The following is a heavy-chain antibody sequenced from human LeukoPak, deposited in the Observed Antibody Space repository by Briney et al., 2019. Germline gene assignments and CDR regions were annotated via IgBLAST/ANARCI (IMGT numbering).Heavy chain of an antibody. CDR3: ARAFLVGYSPEEFFFDY. V-gene: IGHV4-39*07. Sequence: LETLSLTCTVSGGSISSSSYYWGWIRQAPGKGLEWIATIYHSGSTYYNPSLQSRVTISLDTSKNQFSLNLSSVTAADTAVYYCARAFLVGYSPEEFFFDYWGQGTLVTVSS. CDR1: GGSISSSSYY. J-gene: IGHJ4*02. D-gene: IGHD2-15*01. CDR2: IYHSGST.